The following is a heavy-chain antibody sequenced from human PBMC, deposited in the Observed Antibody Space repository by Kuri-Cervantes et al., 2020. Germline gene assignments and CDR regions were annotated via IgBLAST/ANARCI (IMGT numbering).Heavy chain of an antibody. Sequence: GGSLRLSCSASGFTFSGYWMSWVRQAPGKGLEWVANINKDGSEKYFADSVKGRFTISRDNAKNSLYLQMNSLRPEDTALYYCAKDLSSQPSDFDYWGQGTLVTVSS. J-gene: IGHJ4*02. CDR3: AKDLSSQPSDFDY. CDR2: INKDGSEK. V-gene: IGHV3-7*05. D-gene: IGHD2-2*01. CDR1: GFTFSGYW.